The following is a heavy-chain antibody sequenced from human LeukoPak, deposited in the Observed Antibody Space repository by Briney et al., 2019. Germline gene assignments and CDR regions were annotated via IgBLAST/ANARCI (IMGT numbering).Heavy chain of an antibody. CDR3: ARSFLGDWYFDL. CDR1: GGSISSYY. V-gene: IGHV4-59*01. D-gene: IGHD1-26*01. CDR2: IYYSGRT. J-gene: IGHJ2*01. Sequence: PETLCLTCTVSGGSISSYYWSWIWQPPGMGLEWIGYIYYSGRTNYNPSLKNRVTISVGTSKDQFSLRLTSVTAADTAMYYCARSFLGDWYFDLWGRASLVSVSS.